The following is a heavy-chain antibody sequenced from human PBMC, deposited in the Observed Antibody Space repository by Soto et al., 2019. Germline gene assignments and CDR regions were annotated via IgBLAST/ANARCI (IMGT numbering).Heavy chain of an antibody. J-gene: IGHJ6*02. CDR3: ARDPEGPVIEVAGKRYYYYYGMDV. V-gene: IGHV6-1*01. CDR1: GDSVSSNSAA. Sequence: SQTLSLTCAISGDSVSSNSAAWNWIRQSPSRGLEWLGRTYYRSKWYNDYAVSVKSRITINPDTSKNQFSLQLNSVTPEDTAVYYCARDPEGPVIEVAGKRYYYYYGMDVCGQGPTVTVYS. D-gene: IGHD6-19*01. CDR2: TYYRSKWYN.